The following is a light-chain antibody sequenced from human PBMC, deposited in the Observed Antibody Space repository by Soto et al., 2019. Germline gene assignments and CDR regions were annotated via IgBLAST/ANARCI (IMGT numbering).Light chain of an antibody. J-gene: IGLJ2*01. CDR1: NIGSKS. V-gene: IGLV3-21*04. CDR3: QVWDSSSDHVV. CDR2: YDS. Sequence: SYELTQPPSVSVAPGKTARITCGGNNIGSKSVHWYQQKPGQAPVLVIYYDSDRPSGIPERFSGTNSGNTATLTISRVEAXXXXXXXXQVWDSSSDHVVFGGGTKLTV.